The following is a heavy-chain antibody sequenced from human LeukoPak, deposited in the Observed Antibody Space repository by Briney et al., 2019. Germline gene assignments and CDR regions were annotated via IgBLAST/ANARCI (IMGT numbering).Heavy chain of an antibody. D-gene: IGHD3-10*01. V-gene: IGHV4-39*07. CDR2: IYYSGST. Sequence: SETLSLTCTVSGGSISSGSYYWGWIRQPPGKGLEWIGSIYYSGSTNYNPSLKSRVTISVDTSKNQFSLQLSSVTAADTAVYYCARGVYAVRGVIRNYYYYYMDVWGKGTTVTVSS. CDR1: GGSISSGSYY. CDR3: ARGVYAVRGVIRNYYYYYMDV. J-gene: IGHJ6*03.